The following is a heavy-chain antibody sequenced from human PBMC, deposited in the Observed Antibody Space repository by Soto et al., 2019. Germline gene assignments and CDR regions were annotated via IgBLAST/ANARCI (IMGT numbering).Heavy chain of an antibody. D-gene: IGHD3-10*01. CDR3: ARGPLRITMVRGVQRPLDY. CDR1: GGSISSYY. J-gene: IGHJ4*02. Sequence: SETLSLTCTVSGGSISSYYWSWIRQPPGKGLEWIGYIYYSGSTNYNPSLKSRVTISVDTSKNQFSLKLSSVTAADTAVYYCARGPLRITMVRGVQRPLDYWGQGTLVTVS. CDR2: IYYSGST. V-gene: IGHV4-59*12.